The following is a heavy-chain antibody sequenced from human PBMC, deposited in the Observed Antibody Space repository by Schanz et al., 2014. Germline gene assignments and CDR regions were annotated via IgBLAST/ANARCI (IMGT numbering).Heavy chain of an antibody. D-gene: IGHD2-21*01. CDR1: GFTFTTHS. Sequence: EVQLLESGGGLVQPGGSLRLSCAASGFTFTTHSMTWVRQAPGKGLEWVSGISGSGGSTYYADSVKGRFTISRDNSKTTLSLQMNSLRAEDTAVYYCAKVLYYGKTGGGFDYWGQGTLVTVSS. J-gene: IGHJ4*02. V-gene: IGHV3-23*01. CDR3: AKVLYYGKTGGGFDY. CDR2: ISGSGGST.